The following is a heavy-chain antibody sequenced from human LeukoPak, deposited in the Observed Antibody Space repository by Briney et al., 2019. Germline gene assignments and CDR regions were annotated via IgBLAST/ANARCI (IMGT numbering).Heavy chain of an antibody. V-gene: IGHV3-23*01. J-gene: IGHJ4*02. Sequence: GSLRLSCAASGFTFSSYAMSWVRQAPGKGLEWVSAISGSGGSTYYADSVKGRFTISRDNSKNTLYLQMNSLRAEDTAVYYCAKLTGGSGRLGDWGQGTLVTVSS. CDR3: AKLTGGSGRLGD. CDR2: ISGSGGST. CDR1: GFTFSSYA. D-gene: IGHD3-10*01.